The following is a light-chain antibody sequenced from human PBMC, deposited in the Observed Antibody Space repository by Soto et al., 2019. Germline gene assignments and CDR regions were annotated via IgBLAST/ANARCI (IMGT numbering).Light chain of an antibody. CDR3: QQSYNGPRT. CDR1: QSLLYNVNNKNY. Sequence: DIVMTQSPDSLAVSLGERATINCKSSQSLLYNVNNKNYLAWYQKKPGQPPKLLIYWASTRESGVPDRFGGSGSGTDFTLTISSLQAEDVAFYYCQQSYNGPRTFGQGTKVEIK. CDR2: WAS. V-gene: IGKV4-1*01. J-gene: IGKJ1*01.